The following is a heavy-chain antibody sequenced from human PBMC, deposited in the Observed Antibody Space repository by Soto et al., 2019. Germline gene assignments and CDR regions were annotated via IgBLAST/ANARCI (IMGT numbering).Heavy chain of an antibody. V-gene: IGHV3-23*01. CDR3: ARPFRPYDRSGSIFDY. CDR2: ISGSGGST. D-gene: IGHD3-22*01. Sequence: SLTLSCAASVFTVGNNYMSWVRQATGKGLEWVSAISGSGGSTYYADSVKGRFTISRDNSKNTLYLQMNSLRAEDTAVYYCARPFRPYDRSGSIFDYWGQGTLVTVSS. CDR1: VFTVGNNY. J-gene: IGHJ4*02.